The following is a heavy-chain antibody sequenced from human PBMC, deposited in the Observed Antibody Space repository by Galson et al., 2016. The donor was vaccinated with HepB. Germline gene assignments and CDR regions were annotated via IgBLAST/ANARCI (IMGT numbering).Heavy chain of an antibody. D-gene: IGHD3-22*01. CDR2: INHSGTT. CDR3: ARGYYYDTSGSYSYYYYMNV. Sequence: SETLSLTCAVYGGSFSGFYWSWIRQSPGKGLEWIGEINHSGTTNYNPSLKGRVTMSVDTSKNHFSLKLSSVTAADTAVYYCARGYYYDTSGSYSYYYYMNVWGKGTTVPVSS. CDR1: GGSFSGFY. J-gene: IGHJ6*03. V-gene: IGHV4-34*01.